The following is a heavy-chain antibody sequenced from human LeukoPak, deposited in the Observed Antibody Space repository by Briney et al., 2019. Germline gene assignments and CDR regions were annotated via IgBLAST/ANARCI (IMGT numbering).Heavy chain of an antibody. J-gene: IGHJ6*02. CDR3: ARDQEPLYSSNWGGYYYYGMDV. Sequence: GGSLRLSCAASGFTFSNYGMHWVRQAPGKGLEWVAVMWYDGSNRYYADSVRGRFTISRDNSKNTLFLLVNSLRAEDTAIYYCARDQEPLYSSNWGGYYYYGMDVWGQGTTVTVSS. CDR2: MWYDGSNR. D-gene: IGHD6-13*01. CDR1: GFTFSNYG. V-gene: IGHV3-33*01.